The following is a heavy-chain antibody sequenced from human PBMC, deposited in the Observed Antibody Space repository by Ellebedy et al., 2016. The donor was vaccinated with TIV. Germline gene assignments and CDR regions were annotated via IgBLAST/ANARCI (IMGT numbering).Heavy chain of an antibody. CDR2: ITHSGST. D-gene: IGHD3-22*01. V-gene: IGHV4-34*01. Sequence: GSLRLXXTVYGGSFSDYYWSWIRQPPGKGLEWIGEITHSGSTNYNPSLKSRVTISVDTSKNQFSLKLSSVTAADTAVYYCAGGSGSSGRIDYWGQGTLVTVSS. J-gene: IGHJ4*02. CDR1: GGSFSDYY. CDR3: AGGSGSSGRIDY.